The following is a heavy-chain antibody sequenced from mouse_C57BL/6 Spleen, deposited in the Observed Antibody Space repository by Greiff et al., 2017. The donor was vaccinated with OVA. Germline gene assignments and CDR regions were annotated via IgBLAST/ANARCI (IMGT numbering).Heavy chain of an antibody. CDR2: IYPGDGDT. J-gene: IGHJ2*01. Sequence: QVQLQQSGAELVKPGASVKISCKASGYAFSSYWMNWVKQRPGKGLEWIGQIYPGDGDTNYNGKFKGKATLTDEKSSSTAYMQLSSLTSEDSAVYFCARGEVRGFDYWGQGTTLTVSS. CDR1: GYAFSSYW. V-gene: IGHV1-80*01. CDR3: ARGEVRGFDY. D-gene: IGHD2-2*01.